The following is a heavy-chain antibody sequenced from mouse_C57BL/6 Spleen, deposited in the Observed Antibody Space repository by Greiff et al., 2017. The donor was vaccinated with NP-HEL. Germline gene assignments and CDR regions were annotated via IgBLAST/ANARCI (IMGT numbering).Heavy chain of an antibody. CDR3: ARLFAPYAMDY. V-gene: IGHV1-50*01. CDR1: GYTFTSYW. J-gene: IGHJ4*01. Sequence: QVQLQQSGAELVKPGASVKLSCKASGYTFTSYWMQWVKQRPGQGLEWIGEIDPSDSYTNYNQKFKGKATLTVDTSSSTAYMQLSSLTSEDSAVYYCARLFAPYAMDYWGQGTSVTVSS. CDR2: IDPSDSYT.